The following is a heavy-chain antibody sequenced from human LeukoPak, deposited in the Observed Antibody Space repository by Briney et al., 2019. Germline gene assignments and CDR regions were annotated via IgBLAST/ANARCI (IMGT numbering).Heavy chain of an antibody. V-gene: IGHV3-23*01. CDR1: GFTFTRSA. D-gene: IGHD6-13*01. CDR3: AKHLGSQSFLYYYMDV. J-gene: IGHJ6*03. Sequence: GGSLRLYCEASGFTFTRSAMTWVRQAPGKGLDWVSTNADSVKGRFTISRDNSKNTLYLQMNRLRSEDTALYYCAKHLGSQSFLYYYMDVWGEGTAVIVSS.